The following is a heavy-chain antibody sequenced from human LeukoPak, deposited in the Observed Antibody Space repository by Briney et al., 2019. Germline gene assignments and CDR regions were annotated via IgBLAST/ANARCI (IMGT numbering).Heavy chain of an antibody. Sequence: ASVKVSCKASGYTFTGYYMHWVRQAPGQGLEWMGWINPNSGGTNYAQKFQGRVTTTRDTSISTAYMELSRLRSDDTAVYYCARAPIVVVVATVIYYYYYYMDVWGKGTTVTISS. V-gene: IGHV1-2*02. CDR3: ARAPIVVVVATVIYYYYYYMDV. CDR2: INPNSGGT. D-gene: IGHD2-15*01. J-gene: IGHJ6*03. CDR1: GYTFTGYY.